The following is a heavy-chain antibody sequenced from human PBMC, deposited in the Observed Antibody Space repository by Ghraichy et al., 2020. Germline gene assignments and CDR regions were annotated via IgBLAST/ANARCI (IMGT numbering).Heavy chain of an antibody. V-gene: IGHV3-7*04. CDR1: GFTFNTYY. CDR3: GRGGYIYGSNPIDY. Sequence: GGSLRLSCAASGFTFNTYYMTWVRQAPGKGLEWVANIKQDGSEKYYVDSVKGRFTISRDNAMDSVYLQMNSLRAEDTAVYYCGRGGYIYGSNPIDYWGQGSQVIVSS. CDR2: IKQDGSEK. D-gene: IGHD5-18*01. J-gene: IGHJ4*02.